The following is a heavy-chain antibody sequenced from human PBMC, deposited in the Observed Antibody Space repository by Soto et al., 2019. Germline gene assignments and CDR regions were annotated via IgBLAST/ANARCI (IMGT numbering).Heavy chain of an antibody. CDR3: ARASSCCDGSGSPVFDY. CDR1: GYTFTGYY. Sequence: ASVNVSCKASGYTFTGYYMQWVRQAPGQGLEWMGWINPTSGGTSYVQKFQGWVTMTRDTSISTAYIELSRLRSDDTAVYYCARASSCCDGSGSPVFDYWGQGSLVTVSS. J-gene: IGHJ4*02. V-gene: IGHV1-2*04. D-gene: IGHD3-22*01. CDR2: INPTSGGT.